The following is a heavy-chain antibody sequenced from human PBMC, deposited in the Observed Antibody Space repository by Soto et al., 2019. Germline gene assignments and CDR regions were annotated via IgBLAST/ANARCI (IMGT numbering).Heavy chain of an antibody. CDR1: SNSW. V-gene: IGHV3-15*07. Sequence: SNSWMNWVRQKKGKGLEWVGRIKSKTDGGTTDFAAPVKGRFAISRDDSKNMVYLQMNSLKTEDTAVYYCTTDSYLTILIVRFDYCGHGTLVSVSS. D-gene: IGHD3-22*01. J-gene: IGHJ4*03. CDR2: IKSKTDGGTT. CDR3: TTDSYLTILIVRFDY.